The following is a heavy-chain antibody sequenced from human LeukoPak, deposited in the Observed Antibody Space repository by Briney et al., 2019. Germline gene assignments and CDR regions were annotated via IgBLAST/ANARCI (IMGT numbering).Heavy chain of an antibody. Sequence: ASETLSLTCSVSGDSISGSSYYWGWIRQPPGKGLEWIGSIYYSGSTYYNPSLKSRVTISVDTSKNQFSLKLSSVTAADTAVYYCARDQVTTTSYYYYMDVWGKGTTVTVSS. J-gene: IGHJ6*03. V-gene: IGHV4-39*07. CDR1: GDSISGSSYY. D-gene: IGHD4-11*01. CDR2: IYYSGST. CDR3: ARDQVTTTSYYYYMDV.